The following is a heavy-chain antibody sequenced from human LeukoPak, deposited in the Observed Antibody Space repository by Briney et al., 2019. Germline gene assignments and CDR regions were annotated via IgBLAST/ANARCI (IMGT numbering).Heavy chain of an antibody. CDR3: ARDASRSGWYLAVDFDY. D-gene: IGHD6-19*01. CDR1: GGTFTSYA. J-gene: IGHJ4*02. Sequence: GSSVKVSCKASGGTFTSYAISWVRQAPGQGLEWMGRIIPILGIANYAQKFQGRVTITADKSTSTAYMELSSLRSEDTAVYYCARDASRSGWYLAVDFDYWGQGTLVTVSS. V-gene: IGHV1-69*04. CDR2: IIPILGIA.